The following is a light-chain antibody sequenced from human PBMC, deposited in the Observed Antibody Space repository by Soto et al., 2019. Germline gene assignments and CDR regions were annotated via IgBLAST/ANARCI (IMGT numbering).Light chain of an antibody. Sequence: IVMTQSPATLSVSPGERATLSCRASQSVSSNLAWYQQKPGQAPRLLIYSASSRATGIPDRFSGSGSGTDFTLTISRLEPEDFAVYYCQQYGSSSWTFGQGTNVDI. V-gene: IGKV3-20*01. CDR3: QQYGSSSWT. CDR1: QSVSSN. CDR2: SAS. J-gene: IGKJ1*01.